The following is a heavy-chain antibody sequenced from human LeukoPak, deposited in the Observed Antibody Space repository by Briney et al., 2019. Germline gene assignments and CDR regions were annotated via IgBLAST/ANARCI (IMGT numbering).Heavy chain of an antibody. CDR2: IYYSGST. CDR1: GGSISSYY. Sequence: SETLSLTCTVSGGSISSYYWSWIRQTPGKGLEWIGYIYYSGSTSYNPSLKSRVTISVDTSKNQFSLKLSSVTAADTAVYYCARDNARYYYDSSGYASKDYYYGMDVWGQGATVTVSS. J-gene: IGHJ6*02. CDR3: ARDNARYYYDSSGYASKDYYYGMDV. D-gene: IGHD3-22*01. V-gene: IGHV4-59*01.